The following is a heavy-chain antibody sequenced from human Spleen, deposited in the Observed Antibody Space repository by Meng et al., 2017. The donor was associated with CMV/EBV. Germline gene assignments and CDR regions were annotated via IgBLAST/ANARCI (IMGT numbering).Heavy chain of an antibody. J-gene: IGHJ4*02. Sequence: GESLKISCAASGFTFSNYWMSWVRQAPGKGLEWVANIKQDGSEKYYVDSVKGRFTISRDNAKNTLYLQMNSLRAEDTAIYYCTRTIHYGPFDFWGQGTLVTVSS. CDR2: IKQDGSEK. CDR1: GFTFSNYW. D-gene: IGHD3-10*01. CDR3: TRTIHYGPFDF. V-gene: IGHV3-7*01.